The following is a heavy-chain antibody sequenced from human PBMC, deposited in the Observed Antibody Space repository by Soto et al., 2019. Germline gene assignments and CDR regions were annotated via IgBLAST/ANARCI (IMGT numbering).Heavy chain of an antibody. CDR3: ARDMTIFGVVVVGASTMIDFPNPLQPLP. J-gene: IGHJ5*02. Sequence: GGSLRLSCAASGFTFSSYSMNWVRQAPGKGLEWVSSISSSSSYIYYADSVKGRFTISRDNAKNSLYLQMNSLRAEDTAVYYCARDMTIFGVVVVGASTMIDFPNPLQPLPWG. D-gene: IGHD3-3*01. CDR2: ISSSSSYI. CDR1: GFTFSSYS. V-gene: IGHV3-21*01.